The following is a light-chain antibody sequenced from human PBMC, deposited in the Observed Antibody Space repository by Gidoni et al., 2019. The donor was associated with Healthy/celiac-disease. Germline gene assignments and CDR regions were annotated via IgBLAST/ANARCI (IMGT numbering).Light chain of an antibody. CDR1: QSISSY. CDR3: QQSYSTLYT. V-gene: IGKV1-39*01. J-gene: IGKJ2*01. Sequence: DIQMTHSPSSLSASVGDRVTITCRASQSISSYLNWYQQKPGKAPKLLIYAASSLQSGVPSRFSGSGSGTDFTLTSSSLQPEDFATYYCQQSYSTLYTVGQGTKLEIK. CDR2: AAS.